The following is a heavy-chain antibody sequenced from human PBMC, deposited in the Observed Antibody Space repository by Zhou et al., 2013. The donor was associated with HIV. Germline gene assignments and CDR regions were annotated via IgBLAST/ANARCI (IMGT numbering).Heavy chain of an antibody. J-gene: IGHJ4*02. CDR3: ASPGSVTTVAYFDY. CDR2: ITPLVSTA. D-gene: IGHD4-17*01. V-gene: IGHV1-69*04. CDR1: GGTFSNFP. Sequence: QVQLVQSGAELKKPGSAVKVSCKASGGTFSNFPISWVRQAPGQGLEWMGRITPLVSTANYAQNFQARLTITADKSTRTAYMELTSLTYEDTAVYYCASPGSVTTVAYFDYWGQGTLVTVSS.